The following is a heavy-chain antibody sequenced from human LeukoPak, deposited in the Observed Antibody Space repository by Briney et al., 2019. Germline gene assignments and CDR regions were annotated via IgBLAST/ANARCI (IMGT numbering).Heavy chain of an antibody. CDR3: SRSLNS. Sequence: GGSLRLSCAASGFTFSGSWMDWVRQAPGKGLEWVANIKGDGHETYYVDSAKGRFTISRDNAKSSLYLQMDSLRVEDTAIYYCSRSLNSWGQGTLVTVSS. V-gene: IGHV3-7*01. CDR1: GFTFSGSW. CDR2: IKGDGHET. J-gene: IGHJ4*02.